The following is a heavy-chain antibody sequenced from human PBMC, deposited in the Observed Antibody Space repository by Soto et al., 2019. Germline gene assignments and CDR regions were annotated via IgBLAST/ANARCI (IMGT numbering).Heavy chain of an antibody. CDR3: ARIRQQLVYYYYGMDV. Sequence: SETLSLTCAVYGGSFSGYYWSWIRQPPGRGLEWIGEINHSGSTNYNPSLKSRVTISVDTSKNQFSLKLSSVTAADTAVYYCARIRQQLVYYYYGMDVWGQGTTVTVSS. V-gene: IGHV4-34*01. CDR2: INHSGST. CDR1: GGSFSGYY. J-gene: IGHJ6*02. D-gene: IGHD6-13*01.